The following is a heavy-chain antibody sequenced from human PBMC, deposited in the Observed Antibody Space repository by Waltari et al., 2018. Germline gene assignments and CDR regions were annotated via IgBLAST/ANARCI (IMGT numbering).Heavy chain of an antibody. V-gene: IGHV1-2*02. CDR1: GYTFTAYY. CDR3: AREGSHLTTVNDY. D-gene: IGHD4-4*01. J-gene: IGHJ4*02. CDR2: INPRSGEN. Sequence: QEHLVQSGAEVKKPGASVRVSCKASGYTFTAYYIHWVRQAPGQGLEWMGWINPRSGENKYAQKFHGRVTMTRDTSINTAYMELSSLLFDDTAVYYCAREGSHLTTVNDYWGQGTLVIVSS.